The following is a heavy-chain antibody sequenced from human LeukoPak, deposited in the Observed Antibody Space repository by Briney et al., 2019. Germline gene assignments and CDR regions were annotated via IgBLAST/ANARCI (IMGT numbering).Heavy chain of an antibody. CDR1: GGSIRSYY. D-gene: IGHD5-18*01. V-gene: IGHV4-59*08. J-gene: IGHJ4*02. CDR2: IDYTGST. Sequence: SETLSLTCSVSGGSIRSYYWSWIRQPPGNGLEWLGYIDYTGSTNYNPSLKSRVSISGDTSKNQFSLKLTSVTAADTAVYYCARQGGYTNVYPFDSWGPGTLVTVSS. CDR3: ARQGGYTNVYPFDS.